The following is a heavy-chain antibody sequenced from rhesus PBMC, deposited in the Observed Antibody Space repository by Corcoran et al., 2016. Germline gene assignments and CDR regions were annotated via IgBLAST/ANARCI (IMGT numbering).Heavy chain of an antibody. CDR2: IRSKSNNYET. V-gene: IGHV3-118*01. Sequence: EVQLVESGGGLVQPGGSLRLSCAASGFTFRSFALPWVRRASGKGLEWVGRIRSKSNNYETGYAASVKGRFTISRDDSKNTAYLQMNSLKTEDTAVYYCTSSGSYGFDYWGQGVLVTVSS. D-gene: IGHD1-44*02. J-gene: IGHJ4*01. CDR3: TSSGSYGFDY. CDR1: GFTFRSFA.